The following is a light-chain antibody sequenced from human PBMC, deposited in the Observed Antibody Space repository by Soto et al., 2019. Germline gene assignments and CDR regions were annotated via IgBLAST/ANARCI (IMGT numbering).Light chain of an antibody. CDR1: QSVSSN. CDR2: GAS. J-gene: IGKJ2*01. V-gene: IGKV3-15*01. Sequence: EIVMTQSPATLSVSPGERATVYCRASQSVSSNLAWYQQKPGQAPRLLIYGASTRATGIPARFSGSGSGTEFTLTIGSLQSEDFAVYYCQQYNNWPRTFGQGSKLEIK. CDR3: QQYNNWPRT.